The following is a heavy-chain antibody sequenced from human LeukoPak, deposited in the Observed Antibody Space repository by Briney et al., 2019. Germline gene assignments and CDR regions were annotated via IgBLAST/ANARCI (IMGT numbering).Heavy chain of an antibody. CDR3: ARGGISMVPTDY. J-gene: IGHJ4*02. D-gene: IGHD3-10*01. V-gene: IGHV4-39*07. CDR2: IYYSGST. CDR1: GGPISSSSYY. Sequence: SETLSLTCTVSGGPISSSSYYWGWIRQPPGKGLEWIGSIYYSGSTYYNPSLKSRVTISVDTSKNQFSLKLSSVTAADTAVYYCARGGISMVPTDYWGQGTLVTVSS.